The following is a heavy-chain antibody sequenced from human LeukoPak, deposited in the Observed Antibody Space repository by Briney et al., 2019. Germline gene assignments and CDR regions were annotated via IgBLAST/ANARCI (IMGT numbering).Heavy chain of an antibody. D-gene: IGHD6-19*01. V-gene: IGHV4-4*02. J-gene: IGHJ4*02. CDR3: ARGPRYSSGWPYDY. Sequence: SETLSLTCAVSGGSISSSNWWSWVRQPPGKGLEWIGEIYHSGSTNYNPSLKSRVTISVDTSKNQFSLKLSSVTAADTAVYYCARGPRYSSGWPYDYWGQGTLVTVSS. CDR1: GGSISSSNW. CDR2: IYHSGST.